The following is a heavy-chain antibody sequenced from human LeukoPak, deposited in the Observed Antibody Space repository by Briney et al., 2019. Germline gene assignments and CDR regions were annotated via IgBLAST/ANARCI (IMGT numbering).Heavy chain of an antibody. CDR3: AEHYYDSSGYLEYFQH. V-gene: IGHV4-39*07. Sequence: SETLSLTCTVSGGSISSSSYYWGWIRQPPGKGLEWIGSIYYSGSTYYNPSLKSRVTISVDTSKNQFSLKLSSVTAADTAVYYCAEHYYDSSGYLEYFQHWGQGTLVTVSS. D-gene: IGHD3-22*01. CDR1: GGSISSSSYY. CDR2: IYYSGST. J-gene: IGHJ1*01.